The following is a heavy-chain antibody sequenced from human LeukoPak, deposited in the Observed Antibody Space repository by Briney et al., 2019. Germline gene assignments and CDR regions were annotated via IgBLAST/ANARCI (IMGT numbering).Heavy chain of an antibody. Sequence: KSSETLSLTCAVYGGSFSGYYWSWIRQPPGKGLEWIGEINHSGSTNYNPSLKSRVTISVDTSKNQFSLKLSSVTAADTAVYYCARKVRGVIPHYYYYGMDVWGQGTLVTVSS. D-gene: IGHD3-10*01. V-gene: IGHV4-34*01. CDR2: INHSGST. CDR3: ARKVRGVIPHYYYYGMDV. J-gene: IGHJ6*02. CDR1: GGSFSGYY.